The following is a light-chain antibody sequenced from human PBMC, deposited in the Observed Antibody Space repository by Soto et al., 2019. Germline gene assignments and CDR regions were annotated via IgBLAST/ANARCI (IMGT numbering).Light chain of an antibody. CDR3: SSYTSSSTLDVV. J-gene: IGLJ2*01. CDR1: SSDVGGCNY. CDR2: DVS. V-gene: IGLV2-14*01. Sequence: QSVLTQPASVSGSPGQSITISCTGTSSDVGGCNYVSWYQQHPGKAPKLMIYDVSNRPSGVSNRFSGSKSGNTASLTISGLQAEDDADYYCSSYTSSSTLDVVFGGGTKLTVL.